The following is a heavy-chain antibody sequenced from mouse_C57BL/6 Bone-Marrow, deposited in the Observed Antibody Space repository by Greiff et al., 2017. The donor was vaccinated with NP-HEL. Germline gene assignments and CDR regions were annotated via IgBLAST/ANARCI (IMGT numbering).Heavy chain of an antibody. J-gene: IGHJ2*01. Sequence: VQLQQSGAELVRPGASVTLSCKASGYTFTDYEMHWVKQTPVHGLEWIGAIDPETGGTAYNQKFKGKAILTADKSSSTAYMEHRSLTSEDSAVYYYTRRGLRRFDYWGQGTTLTVSS. CDR1: GYTFTDYE. D-gene: IGHD2-2*01. CDR3: TRRGLRRFDY. CDR2: IDPETGGT. V-gene: IGHV1-15*01.